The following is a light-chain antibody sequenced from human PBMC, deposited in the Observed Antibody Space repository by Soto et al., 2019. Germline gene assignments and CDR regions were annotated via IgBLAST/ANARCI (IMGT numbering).Light chain of an antibody. CDR1: SNDVGHFNY. Sequence: QSALAQPASVSGSPGQSITISCTGTSNDVGHFNYVSWFQQHPGKAPKLLIFDVSNWPSGVSDRFSGSKSGNTASLTISGLQPEDEADYYCTSFTTSNTFVFRSGTKLTVL. J-gene: IGLJ1*01. CDR3: TSFTTSNTFV. CDR2: DVS. V-gene: IGLV2-14*03.